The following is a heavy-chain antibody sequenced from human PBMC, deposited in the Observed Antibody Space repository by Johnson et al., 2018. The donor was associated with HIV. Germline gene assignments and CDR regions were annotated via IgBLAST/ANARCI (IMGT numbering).Heavy chain of an antibody. J-gene: IGHJ3*02. Sequence: MLLVESGGGVVRPGGSLRLSCAASGFTFDDYGMSWVRQAPGKGLEWVSGISWNSGSIGYADSVQGRFTISRDNAKNTLYLQLNSLRVEDTAIYYCAKDIYGYDAFDIWGQGTVVTVSS. CDR3: AKDIYGYDAFDI. D-gene: IGHD5-24*01. CDR1: GFTFDDYG. CDR2: ISWNSGSI. V-gene: IGHV3-20*04.